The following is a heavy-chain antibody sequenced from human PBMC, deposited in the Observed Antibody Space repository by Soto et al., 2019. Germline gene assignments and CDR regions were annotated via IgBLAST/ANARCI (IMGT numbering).Heavy chain of an antibody. Sequence: EVQLVESGGGLVKPGGSLRLSCAASGFTFSTYIMNWVRQATGKGLEWVTSISSSSTYIYYADSVKGRFTISRDNAKNSLYLQRNSLIAVDTAVYYWARGVYCSSTSCPLRPFDYWGQGTRVTVSS. V-gene: IGHV3-21*01. CDR3: ARGVYCSSTSCPLRPFDY. CDR1: GFTFSTYI. J-gene: IGHJ4*02. D-gene: IGHD2-2*01. CDR2: ISSSSTYI.